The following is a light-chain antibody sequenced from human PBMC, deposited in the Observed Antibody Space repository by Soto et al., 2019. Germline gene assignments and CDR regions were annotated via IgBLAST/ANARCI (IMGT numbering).Light chain of an antibody. Sequence: EIVLTQSPATLSLSPGERATLSCRASQSVGSSLAWYQQKLGQAPSLLIFSASTRATGVPARFSGSGSGTDFTLTISSLEPEDFAVYYCQQRSNWPWTFGQGTKV. CDR3: QQRSNWPWT. V-gene: IGKV3-11*01. CDR2: SAS. J-gene: IGKJ1*01. CDR1: QSVGSS.